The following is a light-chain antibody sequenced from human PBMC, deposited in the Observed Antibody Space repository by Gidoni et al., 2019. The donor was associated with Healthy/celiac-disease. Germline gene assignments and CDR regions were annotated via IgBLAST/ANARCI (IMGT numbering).Light chain of an antibody. CDR3: QQSYSTPTST. CDR1: QSISSY. J-gene: IGKJ1*01. V-gene: IGKV1-39*01. Sequence: DIQMTHSPSSLSASVGDRVTITCRASQSISSYLNWYQQKPGKAPKLLIYAASSLQSGVPSRFSGSGSGTDFTLTISSLQPEDFATYYCQQSYSTPTSTFGQGTKVEIK. CDR2: AAS.